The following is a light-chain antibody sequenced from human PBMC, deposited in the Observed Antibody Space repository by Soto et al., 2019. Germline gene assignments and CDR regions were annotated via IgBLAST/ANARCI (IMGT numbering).Light chain of an antibody. CDR1: QSVSGY. CDR2: ADS. V-gene: IGKV3-20*01. J-gene: IGKJ1*01. CDR3: QQYDSSPRT. Sequence: EIFLTQSPGTLSLSPGERATLSCRASQSVSGYIGWYQQKPGQAPRLLIYADSNRATGIPDRFSGSGSGTDFTLTISRLEPEDLAVYYCQQYDSSPRTFGQGTKVDI.